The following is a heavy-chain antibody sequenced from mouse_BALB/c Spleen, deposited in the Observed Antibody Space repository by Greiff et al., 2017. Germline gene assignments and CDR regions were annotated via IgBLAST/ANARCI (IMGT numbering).Heavy chain of an antibody. D-gene: IGHD6-2*01. CDR3: ARSGKSFSSYYFDY. J-gene: IGHJ2*01. Sequence: EVQLVESGPSLVKPSQTLSLTCSVTGDSITSGYWNWIRKFPGNKLEYMGYISYSGSTYYNPSLKSRISITRDTSKNQYYLQLNSVTTEDTATYYCARSGKSFSSYYFDYWGQGTTLTVSS. V-gene: IGHV3-8*02. CDR2: ISYSGST. CDR1: GDSITSGY.